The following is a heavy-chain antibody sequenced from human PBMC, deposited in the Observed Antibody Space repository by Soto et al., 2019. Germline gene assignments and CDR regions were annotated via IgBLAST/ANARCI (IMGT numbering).Heavy chain of an antibody. CDR1: GYSFTSYW. D-gene: IGHD1-1*01. Sequence: PGESLKISCKGSGYSFTSYWISWVRQMPGKGLEWMGRIDPSDSYTNYSPSFQGHVTISADKSISTAYLQWSSLKASDTAMYYCSTHQYYYYYGMDVWGQGTTVTVS. V-gene: IGHV5-10-1*01. CDR3: STHQYYYYYGMDV. CDR2: IDPSDSYT. J-gene: IGHJ6*02.